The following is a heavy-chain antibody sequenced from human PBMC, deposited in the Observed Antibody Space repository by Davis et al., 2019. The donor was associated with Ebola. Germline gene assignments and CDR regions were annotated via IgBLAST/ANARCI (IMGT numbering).Heavy chain of an antibody. J-gene: IGHJ5*02. D-gene: IGHD1-1*01. CDR1: GYSFTSYW. Sequence: GGSLRLSCKGSGYSFTSYWIGWVRQMPGKGLEWMGIIYPGDSDTRHSPSFQGQVTISADKSISTAYLQWSSLKASDTAMYYCARGYEKDWFDPWGQGTLVTVSS. V-gene: IGHV5-51*01. CDR3: ARGYEKDWFDP. CDR2: IYPGDSDT.